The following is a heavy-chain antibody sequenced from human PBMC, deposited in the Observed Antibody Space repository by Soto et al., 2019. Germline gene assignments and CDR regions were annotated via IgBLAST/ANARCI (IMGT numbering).Heavy chain of an antibody. V-gene: IGHV1-46*01. CDR2: INPSGGST. D-gene: IGHD6-19*01. CDR1: GYTFTSYY. Sequence: ASVKVSCKASGYTFTSYYMHWVRQAPGQGLEWMGIINPSGGSTSYAKKFQSRVTMTRDTSTSTVYMELSSLRSEDTAVYYCARDYGIAVFPSYYYYYGMDVWGQGTTVTVSS. J-gene: IGHJ6*02. CDR3: ARDYGIAVFPSYYYYYGMDV.